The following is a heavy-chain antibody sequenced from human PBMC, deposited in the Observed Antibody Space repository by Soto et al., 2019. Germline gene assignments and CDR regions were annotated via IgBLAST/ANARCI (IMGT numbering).Heavy chain of an antibody. CDR1: GFTFSNYW. J-gene: IGHJ4*02. Sequence: EVQLVESGGGVVQPGGSLRLSCAASGFTFSNYWMSWVRQAPGKGLEWVANIKEDGSEKNYVDSVKGQFTISRDNAKNALYLQMSSLRAEDTAVYYCARERYYYGAGDYWCQGTLVTVSS. D-gene: IGHD3-10*01. V-gene: IGHV3-7*01. CDR3: ARERYYYGAGDY. CDR2: IKEDGSEK.